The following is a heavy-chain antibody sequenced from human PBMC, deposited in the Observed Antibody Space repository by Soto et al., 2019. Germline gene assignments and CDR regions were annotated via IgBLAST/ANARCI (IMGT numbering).Heavy chain of an antibody. D-gene: IGHD3-3*01. CDR2: INAGNGNT. CDR1: GYTFTSYA. V-gene: IGHV1-3*01. Sequence: ASVKVSCKASGYTFTSYAMHWVRQAPGQRLEWMGWINAGNGNTKYSQKFQGRVTITRDTSASTAYMELSSLRSEDTAVYYCARNFGVVSTYYYYYYMDVWGKGTTVTVSS. J-gene: IGHJ6*03. CDR3: ARNFGVVSTYYYYYYMDV.